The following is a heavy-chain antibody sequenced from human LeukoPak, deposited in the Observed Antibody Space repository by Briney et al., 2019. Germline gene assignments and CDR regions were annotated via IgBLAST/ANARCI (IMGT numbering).Heavy chain of an antibody. Sequence: ASVTVSCRASGYIFTVYYMHWVRQAPGQGLEWMGWINPNSGGTNYAQKFQGRVTMTRDTSISTAYMELSRLRSDDTAVYYCARLPGRYDFWSEWGQGTLVTVSS. CDR1: GYIFTVYY. D-gene: IGHD3-3*01. CDR3: ARLPGRYDFWSE. CDR2: INPNSGGT. V-gene: IGHV1-2*02. J-gene: IGHJ4*02.